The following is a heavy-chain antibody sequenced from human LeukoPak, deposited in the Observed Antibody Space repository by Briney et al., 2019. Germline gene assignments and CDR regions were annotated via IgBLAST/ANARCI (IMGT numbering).Heavy chain of an antibody. J-gene: IGHJ4*02. Sequence: SETLSLTCTVSGGSISSSYWSWIRQPAGKGLEYIGRIYTSGSTNYNPSLKSRVTMSVDTSKNHFSLKLSSVTAADTALYYCAGSRYCSGGTCYATFDYWGQGTLVTVSS. CDR3: AGSRYCSGGTCYATFDY. D-gene: IGHD2-15*01. V-gene: IGHV4-4*07. CDR1: GGSISSSY. CDR2: IYTSGST.